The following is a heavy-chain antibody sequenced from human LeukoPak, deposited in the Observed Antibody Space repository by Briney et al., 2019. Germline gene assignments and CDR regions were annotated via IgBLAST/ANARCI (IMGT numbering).Heavy chain of an antibody. CDR3: AKVSESNYDILTGYYTPYYFDY. Sequence: GGSLRLSCAASGFTFDDYGMSWVRQAPGKGLEWVSGINWNGGSSGYADSVKGRFTISRDNSKNILYLQMNSLRADDTAVYYCAKVSESNYDILTGYYTPYYFDYWGQGTLVTVSS. CDR1: GFTFDDYG. V-gene: IGHV3-20*04. J-gene: IGHJ4*02. CDR2: INWNGGSS. D-gene: IGHD3-9*01.